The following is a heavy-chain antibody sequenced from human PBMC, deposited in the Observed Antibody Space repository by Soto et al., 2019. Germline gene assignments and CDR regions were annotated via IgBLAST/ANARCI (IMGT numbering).Heavy chain of an antibody. V-gene: IGHV3-30*18. Sequence: QVQLVESGGGVVQPGTSLRLSCAASGFTFSTSGMYWVRQAPGKGLEWVAVISYDGSEIYYADSVKGRITISRDNSKNTLYLHMNSLRSEDTAVYYGAKALGSSSGRTLAYWGQGSLVTVSS. J-gene: IGHJ4*02. CDR3: AKALGSSSGRTLAY. CDR1: GFTFSTSG. CDR2: ISYDGSEI. D-gene: IGHD6-19*01.